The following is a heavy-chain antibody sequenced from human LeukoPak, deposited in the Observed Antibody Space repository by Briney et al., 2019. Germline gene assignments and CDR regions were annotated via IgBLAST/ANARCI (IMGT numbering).Heavy chain of an antibody. D-gene: IGHD5-18*01. CDR1: GGSTSSYY. CDR2: IYYSGST. J-gene: IGHJ3*02. CDR3: ARSAYSYGADAFDI. Sequence: SETLSLTCTVSGGSTSSYYWSWIRQPPGKGLEWIGYIYYSGSTTYNPSLKSRVTISVDTSKNQFSLKLSSVTAADTAVYYCARSAYSYGADAFDIWGQGTMVTVSS. V-gene: IGHV4-59*01.